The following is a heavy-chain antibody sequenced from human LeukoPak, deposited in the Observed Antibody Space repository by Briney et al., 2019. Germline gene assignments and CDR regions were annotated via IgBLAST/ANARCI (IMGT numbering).Heavy chain of an antibody. CDR3: ARAARDYYYFLDV. CDR1: GFTFSSYA. CDR2: ISGSGGST. Sequence: GGSLRLSCAASGFTFSSYAMSWVRQAPGKGLEWVSAISGSGGSTYYADSVKGRFTIPGENSKNTLYLQMNSLRAQDTAVYYCARAARDYYYFLDVWGKGTTVTVSS. V-gene: IGHV3-23*01. J-gene: IGHJ6*03. D-gene: IGHD3-10*01.